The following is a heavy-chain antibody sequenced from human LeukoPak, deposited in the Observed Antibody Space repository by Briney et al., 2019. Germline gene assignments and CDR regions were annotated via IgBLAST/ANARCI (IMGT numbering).Heavy chain of an antibody. Sequence: PGGSLRLSCAASGISLRNYGMHWVRQAPGKGLEWVAFISYEGSKKYYSDPLQGRFTISRDDSESTVFLQMNSLRAEDTAVYYCAREGWWGDFDYWGQGTLVTVSS. CDR2: ISYEGSKK. J-gene: IGHJ4*02. V-gene: IGHV3-30*03. D-gene: IGHD2-8*02. CDR1: GISLRNYG. CDR3: AREGWWGDFDY.